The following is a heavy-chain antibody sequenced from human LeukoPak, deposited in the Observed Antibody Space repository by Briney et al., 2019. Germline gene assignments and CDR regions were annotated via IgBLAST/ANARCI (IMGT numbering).Heavy chain of an antibody. CDR1: GIPFSSYA. Sequence: PGGSLRLSCAASGIPFSSYAMSGVRQAPGKGVEWVSALSGSGGSTCCADSVEGRFIISRDNSKNTLYLQMNSLRAEDTAVYYCAKDSTRSGAFDIWGQGTMVTVSS. CDR2: LSGSGGST. D-gene: IGHD3-3*02. CDR3: AKDSTRSGAFDI. V-gene: IGHV3-23*01. J-gene: IGHJ3*02.